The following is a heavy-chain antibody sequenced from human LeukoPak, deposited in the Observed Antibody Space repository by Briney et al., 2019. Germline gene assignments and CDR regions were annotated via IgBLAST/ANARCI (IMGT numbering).Heavy chain of an antibody. CDR1: EPTFNNYA. D-gene: IGHD5/OR15-5a*01. J-gene: IGHJ6*03. CDR3: ARAVRAGHRPVYTYYYMDV. Sequence: GGSLRLSCAASEPTFNNYAMTWVRQAPGKGLEWVSTISGRGDTTYYADSVTGRFTISRDNSKNTVFLQMNSLRADDTAVYYCARAVRAGHRPVYTYYYMDVWGKGTTVTVAS. V-gene: IGHV3-23*01. CDR2: ISGRGDTT.